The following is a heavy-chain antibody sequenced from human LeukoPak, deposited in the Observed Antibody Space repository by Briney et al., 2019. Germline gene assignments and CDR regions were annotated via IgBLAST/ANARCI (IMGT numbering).Heavy chain of an antibody. CDR3: ARGSGIAQFYYFDY. CDR2: ISYDGSNK. D-gene: IGHD1-26*01. V-gene: IGHV3-30*03. J-gene: IGHJ4*02. CDR1: GFTFSSYG. Sequence: GRSLRLSCAASGFTFSSYGMHWVRQAPGKGLEWVAVISYDGSNKYYADSVKGRFTISRDNSKNTLYLQMNSLRAEDTAVYYCARGSGIAQFYYFDYWGQGTLVTVSS.